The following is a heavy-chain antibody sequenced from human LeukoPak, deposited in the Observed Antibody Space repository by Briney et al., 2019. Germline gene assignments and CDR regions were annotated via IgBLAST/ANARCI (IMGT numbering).Heavy chain of an antibody. CDR3: ARGGEPNDYGDY. J-gene: IGHJ4*02. CDR1: GYTFTSYY. Sequence: GSLRLSCAASGYTFTSYYMHWVRQAPGQGLEWMGIINPSGGSTSYAQKFQGRVTMTRDTSTSTVYMELSCLRSEDTAVYYCARGGEPNDYGDYWGQGTLVTVSS. V-gene: IGHV1-46*01. CDR2: INPSGGST. D-gene: IGHD1-14*01.